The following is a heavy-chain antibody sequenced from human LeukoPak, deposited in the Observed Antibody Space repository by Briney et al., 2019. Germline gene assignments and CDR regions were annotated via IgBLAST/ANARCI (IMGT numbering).Heavy chain of an antibody. Sequence: GGSLRLSCAASGFSFSHYIRKWVRQAPGKGLEWVSYISSSTTLINYADSVKGRFTISRDSAKSSLYLQMNSLRDEDTALYFCAREGHYGALDIWGQGTMVTVSS. J-gene: IGHJ3*02. V-gene: IGHV3-48*02. CDR2: ISSSTTLI. CDR1: GFSFSHYI. D-gene: IGHD3-10*01. CDR3: AREGHYGALDI.